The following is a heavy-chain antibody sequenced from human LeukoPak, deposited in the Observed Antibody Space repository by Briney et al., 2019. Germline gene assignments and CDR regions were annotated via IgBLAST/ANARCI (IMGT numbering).Heavy chain of an antibody. CDR1: GYTFTSHA. CDR3: ARSLYCSGGSCYSSPGDY. J-gene: IGHJ4*02. CDR2: INTNTGNP. D-gene: IGHD2-15*01. V-gene: IGHV7-4-1*02. Sequence: ASVKVSCKASGYTFTSHAMNWVRQAPGQGLEWMGWINTNTGNPTYAQGFTGRFVFSLDTSVSTAYLQISSLRAEDTAVYYCARSLYCSGGSCYSSPGDYWGQGTLVTVSS.